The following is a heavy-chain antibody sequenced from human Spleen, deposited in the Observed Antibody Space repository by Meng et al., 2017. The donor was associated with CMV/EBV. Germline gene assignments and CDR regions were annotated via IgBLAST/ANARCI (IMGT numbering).Heavy chain of an antibody. Sequence: GGSLRLSCAASGFAFSDAWMTWVRQAPGKGLEWVSSISSSSNYIYYADSVKGRFTISRDNAKNSLYLQMNSLRAEDTAVYYCAREGGWPRGVFDYWGQGTLVTVSS. CDR1: GFAFSDAW. D-gene: IGHD6-19*01. V-gene: IGHV3-21*01. CDR3: AREGGWPRGVFDY. CDR2: ISSSSNYI. J-gene: IGHJ4*02.